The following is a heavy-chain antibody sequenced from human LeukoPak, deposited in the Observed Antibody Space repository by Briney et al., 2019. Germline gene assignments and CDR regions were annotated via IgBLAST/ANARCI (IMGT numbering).Heavy chain of an antibody. V-gene: IGHV1-69*05. J-gene: IGHJ6*02. CDR2: IIPIFGTA. CDR3: ARGKVNRQQQLSSGMDV. D-gene: IGHD6-13*01. Sequence: ASVKVSCKASGGSFSNFAISWVRQAPGQGFEWMGGIIPIFGTANYAQKFQGRVTITTDESTSTAYMELSSLRSEDTAVYYCARGKVNRQQQLSSGMDVWGQGTTVTVSS. CDR1: GGSFSNFA.